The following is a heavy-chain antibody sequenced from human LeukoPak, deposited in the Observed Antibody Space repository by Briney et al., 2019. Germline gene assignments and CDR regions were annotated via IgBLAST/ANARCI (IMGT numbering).Heavy chain of an antibody. V-gene: IGHV3-48*03. CDR1: GFPFSIYE. CDR2: IHSSGTIK. Sequence: GGSLRLSCAVSGFPFSIYEMNWVRQAPGKGLEWVSNIHSSGTIKYYADSVKGRFSISRDNAKSSLYLQMNSLRVEDTAVYYCALLAVASDFDYWGQGALVTVSS. J-gene: IGHJ4*02. D-gene: IGHD6-19*01. CDR3: ALLAVASDFDY.